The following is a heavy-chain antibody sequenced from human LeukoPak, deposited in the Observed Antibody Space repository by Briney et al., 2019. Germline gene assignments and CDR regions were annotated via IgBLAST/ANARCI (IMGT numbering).Heavy chain of an antibody. V-gene: IGHV4-61*05. D-gene: IGHD3-10*01. CDR1: GGSISSSSYY. J-gene: IGHJ4*02. CDR3: ARVRGSGNHDY. CDR2: IYYSGST. Sequence: SETLSLTCTVSGGSISSSSYYWGWIRQPPGKGLEWVGYIYYSGSTNYNPSLKSRVTISVDTSKNQFSLNLSSVTAADTAVYYCARVRGSGNHDYWGQGTLVTVSS.